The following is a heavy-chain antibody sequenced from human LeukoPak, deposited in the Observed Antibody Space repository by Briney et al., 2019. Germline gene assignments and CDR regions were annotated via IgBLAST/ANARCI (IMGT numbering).Heavy chain of an antibody. CDR3: ARVPKRGSFWDY. CDR1: GFTLSSYW. V-gene: IGHV3-7*01. J-gene: IGHJ4*02. Sequence: AGGSLGLSCAASGFTLSSYWMSWVRQAPGKGLEWVANIRQDGSEKYYVDSVKGRFTISRDNAKNSLYLQMNSLRAEDTAVYYCARVPKRGSFWDYWGQGTLVTVSS. CDR2: IRQDGSEK. D-gene: IGHD1-26*01.